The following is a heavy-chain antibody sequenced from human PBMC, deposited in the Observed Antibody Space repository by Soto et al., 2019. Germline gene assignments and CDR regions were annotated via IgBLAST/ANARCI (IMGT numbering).Heavy chain of an antibody. D-gene: IGHD3-10*01. Sequence: QAQLVQSGAEVKKPGSSVKVSCKASGGTFSSYAISWVRQAPGQGLEWMGGIIPIFGTANYAQKFQGRVTITADEPTSTAYMELSSVRSEDTAVYFCARGLRNPRGQDYWGQGTLVTVSS. CDR2: IIPIFGTA. V-gene: IGHV1-69*01. J-gene: IGHJ4*02. CDR1: GGTFSSYA. CDR3: ARGLRNPRGQDY.